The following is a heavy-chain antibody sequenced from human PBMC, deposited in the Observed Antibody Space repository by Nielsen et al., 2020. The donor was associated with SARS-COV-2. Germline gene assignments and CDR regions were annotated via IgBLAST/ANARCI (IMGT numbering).Heavy chain of an antibody. CDR1: GFTFSSYS. Sequence: GGSLRLSCAASGFTFSSYSMNWVRQAPGKGLEWVSYISSSSSYTNYAASVKGRSTISRDNSKNTLYLQRNSLGAEDTAVYYCANSLLPYYGMDVWGQGTTVTVSS. V-gene: IGHV3-21*05. D-gene: IGHD3-22*01. J-gene: IGHJ6*02. CDR2: ISSSSSYT. CDR3: ANSLLPYYGMDV.